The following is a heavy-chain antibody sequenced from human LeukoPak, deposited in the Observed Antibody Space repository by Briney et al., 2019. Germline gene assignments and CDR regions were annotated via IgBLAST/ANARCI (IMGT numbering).Heavy chain of an antibody. CDR3: AGAGERGGENLQN. D-gene: IGHD4-17*01. CDR1: GGSFSGYY. CDR2: INHSGNT. J-gene: IGHJ1*01. Sequence: SEALSLTCAVYGGSFSGYYWSWIRQPPGKGLEWIGEINHSGNTNYNPSLKSRVTISADTSKNQFSLKLSSVTAADTAVYYCAGAGERGGENLQNWGQGTLVTVSS. V-gene: IGHV4-34*01.